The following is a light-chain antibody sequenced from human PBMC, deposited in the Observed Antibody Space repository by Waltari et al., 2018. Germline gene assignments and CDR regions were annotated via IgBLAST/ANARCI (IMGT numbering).Light chain of an antibody. V-gene: IGKV3-15*01. CDR3: QQYRDWYS. CDR2: DAS. CDR1: HGIGTD. Sequence: EIVMTQSPAILSVSPGAGATLSCRASHGIGTDLAWYQKKPGQAHSLLFYDASTRAPGIPARFTGGGSGTEFTLVINSLQSEDSALYFCQQYRDWYSFGQGTKLEIK. J-gene: IGKJ2*01.